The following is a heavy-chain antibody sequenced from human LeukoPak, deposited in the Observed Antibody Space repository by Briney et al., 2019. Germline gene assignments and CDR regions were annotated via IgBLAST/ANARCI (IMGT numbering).Heavy chain of an antibody. CDR3: ARVSSGWYKHQDY. CDR2: ISSSTSTI. CDR1: GFTFSSYS. D-gene: IGHD6-19*01. J-gene: IGHJ4*02. V-gene: IGHV3-48*01. Sequence: GGSLRLSCAASGFTFSSYSMNWVRQAPGKGLEWVSYISSSTSTIYYADSVKGRFTISRENAKNSLYLQMNSLRAGDTAVYYCARVSSGWYKHQDYWGQGTLVTVSS.